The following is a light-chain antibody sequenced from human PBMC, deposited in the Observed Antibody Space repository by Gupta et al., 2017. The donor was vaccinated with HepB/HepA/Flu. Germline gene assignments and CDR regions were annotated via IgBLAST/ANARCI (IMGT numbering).Light chain of an antibody. Sequence: IVVTTSPATLSLSPGERATLSCRASQSVSSYLAWYQQKPGQAPRLLIYDASNRATGIPARFSGSGSGTDFTLTISSLEPEDFAVYYCQQRSNWPLTFGGGTKVEIK. J-gene: IGKJ4*01. V-gene: IGKV3-11*01. CDR3: QQRSNWPLT. CDR1: QSVSSY. CDR2: DAS.